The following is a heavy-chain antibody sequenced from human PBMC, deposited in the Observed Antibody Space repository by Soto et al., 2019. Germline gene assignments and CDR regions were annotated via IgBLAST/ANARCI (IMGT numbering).Heavy chain of an antibody. J-gene: IGHJ4*02. D-gene: IGHD1-7*01. Sequence: QVQLQESGPGLVKPSGTLSLTCAVSGGSFTSNNWWTWVRQPPGQGLEWMGEIYRTGSTNYNPSPKGRVTISPDKSENQLSLKVTSLTAADTAVYYCASRDPGTSVDYWGQGTLVTVS. V-gene: IGHV4-4*02. CDR1: GGSFTSNNW. CDR2: IYRTGST. CDR3: ASRDPGTSVDY.